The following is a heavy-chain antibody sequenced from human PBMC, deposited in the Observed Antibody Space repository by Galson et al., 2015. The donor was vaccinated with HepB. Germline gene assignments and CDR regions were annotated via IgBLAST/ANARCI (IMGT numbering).Heavy chain of an antibody. CDR2: ISGSGGSK. CDR3: AKAGHNSGWYGGDFQH. V-gene: IGHV3-23*01. J-gene: IGHJ1*01. CDR1: GFTFSTYA. Sequence: SLRLSCATSGFTFSTYAMSWVRQAPGKGLEWVSGISGSGGSKYYADSVQGRFTITRDNSQNTLYLQMNSLRAEDTAVYYCAKAGHNSGWYGGDFQHWGQGTLVTVSS. D-gene: IGHD6-19*01.